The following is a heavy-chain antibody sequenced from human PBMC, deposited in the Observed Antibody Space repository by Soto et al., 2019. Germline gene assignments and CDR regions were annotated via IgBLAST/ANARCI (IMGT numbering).Heavy chain of an antibody. CDR2: IYSGGST. CDR3: ARDTTPKIAAAGTDTGY. CDR1: GFTVSSNY. V-gene: IGHV3-66*01. D-gene: IGHD6-13*01. Sequence: GGSLRLSCAASGFTVSSNYMSWVRPAPGKGLEWVSVIYSGGSTYYAYSVKGRFTISRDNSKNTLYLQMNSLRAEDTAVYYCARDTTPKIAAAGTDTGYWGQGTLVTVSS. J-gene: IGHJ4*02.